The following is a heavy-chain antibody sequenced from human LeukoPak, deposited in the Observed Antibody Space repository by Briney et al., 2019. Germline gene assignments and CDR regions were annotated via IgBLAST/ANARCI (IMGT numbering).Heavy chain of an antibody. CDR3: AGTPWFGELTLDY. CDR2: IVVGSGNT. Sequence: SVKVSCKASGFSFTSSTILWGLRARGQRLEWLGWIVVGSGNTNYAKKFQQRVIITRDMSTTTVYIELSSLRSEDTAVYYWAGTPWFGELTLDYWGQGTLVTVSS. D-gene: IGHD3-10*01. CDR1: GFSFTSST. V-gene: IGHV1-58*02. J-gene: IGHJ4*02.